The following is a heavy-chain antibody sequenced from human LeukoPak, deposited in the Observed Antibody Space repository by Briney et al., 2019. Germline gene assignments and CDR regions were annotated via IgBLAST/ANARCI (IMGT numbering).Heavy chain of an antibody. Sequence: PGGSLRLSCAASGFTFSTYAMTWVRQAPGKGLEWVSVIYSGGSTYYADSVKGRFTISRDNSKNTLYLQMNSLRAEDTAVYYCARDGYSSGWLLYMDVWGKGTTVTVSS. J-gene: IGHJ6*03. CDR3: ARDGYSSGWLLYMDV. D-gene: IGHD6-19*01. CDR1: GFTFSTYA. V-gene: IGHV3-53*01. CDR2: IYSGGST.